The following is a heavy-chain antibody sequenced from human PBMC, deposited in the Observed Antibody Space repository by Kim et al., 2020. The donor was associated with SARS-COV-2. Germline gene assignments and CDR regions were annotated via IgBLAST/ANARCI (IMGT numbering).Heavy chain of an antibody. V-gene: IGHV3-30*18. D-gene: IGHD3-3*01. Sequence: GGSLRLSCAASGFTFSSYGMHWVRQAPGKGLEWVAVISYDGSNKYYADSVKGRFTISRDNSKNTLYLQMNSLRAEDTAVYYCAKDWMYYDFWSGYLQQLKYYYCYGMDVWGQVTTVTVSS. J-gene: IGHJ6*02. CDR2: ISYDGSNK. CDR3: AKDWMYYDFWSGYLQQLKYYYCYGMDV. CDR1: GFTFSSYG.